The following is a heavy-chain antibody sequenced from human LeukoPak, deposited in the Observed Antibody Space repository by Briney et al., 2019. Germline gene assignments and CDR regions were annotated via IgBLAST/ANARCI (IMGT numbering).Heavy chain of an antibody. CDR2: INPSGGST. J-gene: IGHJ4*02. Sequence: GASVKVSCKASGYTFTSYYMHWVRQAPGQGLEWMGIINPSGGSTSYAQKFQGRVTMTRDMSTSTVYMELSRLRSDDTAVYYCARDHGPEYSSGWYFADYWGQGTLVTVSS. V-gene: IGHV1-46*01. CDR1: GYTFTSYY. CDR3: ARDHGPEYSSGWYFADY. D-gene: IGHD6-19*01.